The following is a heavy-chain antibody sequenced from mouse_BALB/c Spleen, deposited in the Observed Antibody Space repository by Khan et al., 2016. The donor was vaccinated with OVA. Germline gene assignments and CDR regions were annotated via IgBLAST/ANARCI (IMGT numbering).Heavy chain of an antibody. Sequence: QVQLKESGPGLAAPSQSLSITCTISGFSLTTYGVHWVRQPPGKGLEWLVVIWSDGTTNYNSALKSRLTITKDNFHRQVFLKMNSVQTDDTAIYFCARQPYYHYNIMDYWGQGTSVTVSS. CDR1: GFSLTTYG. CDR2: IWSDGTT. CDR3: ARQPYYHYNIMDY. V-gene: IGHV2-6-1*01. J-gene: IGHJ4*01. D-gene: IGHD2-10*01.